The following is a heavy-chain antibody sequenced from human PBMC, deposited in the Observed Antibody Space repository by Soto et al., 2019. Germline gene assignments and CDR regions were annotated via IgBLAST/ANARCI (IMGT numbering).Heavy chain of an antibody. CDR2: IYPGDSDT. V-gene: IGHV5-51*01. CDR3: ARHREPGIAVAGIWFDP. D-gene: IGHD6-19*01. Sequence: PGESLKISCKGSGYSFTSYWIGWVRQMPGKGLEWMGIIYPGDSDTRYSPSFQGQVTISADKSISTAYLQWSSLKASDTAMYYCARHREPGIAVAGIWFDPWGQGTLVTVS. J-gene: IGHJ5*02. CDR1: GYSFTSYW.